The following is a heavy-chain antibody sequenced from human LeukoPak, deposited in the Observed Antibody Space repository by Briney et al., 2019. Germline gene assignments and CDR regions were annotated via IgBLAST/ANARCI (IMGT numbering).Heavy chain of an antibody. CDR1: GGTFSSYA. J-gene: IGHJ4*02. CDR3: ARESLPPTPDGDY. Sequence: SVKVSCKASGGTFSSYAISWVRQAPGQGLEWMGRIIPILGIANYAQKFQGRVTITADKSTSTAYMELSSLRSEDTAVYYCARESLPPTPDGDYWGQGTLVTVSS. D-gene: IGHD1-14*01. CDR2: IIPILGIA. V-gene: IGHV1-69*04.